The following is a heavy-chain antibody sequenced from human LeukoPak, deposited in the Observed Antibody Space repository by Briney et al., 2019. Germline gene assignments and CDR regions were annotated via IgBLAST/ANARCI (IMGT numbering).Heavy chain of an antibody. V-gene: IGHV4-39*01. CDR2: IYYSGST. D-gene: IGHD3-22*01. Sequence: SETLSLTCTVSGGSISSSSYYWGWIRQPPGKGLEWIGSIYYSGSTYYNPSLKSRVTISVDTSKNQFSLKLSSVTAADTAVYYCASINPTIYYSLDYWGQGTLVTVFS. CDR1: GGSISSSSYY. J-gene: IGHJ4*02. CDR3: ASINPTIYYSLDY.